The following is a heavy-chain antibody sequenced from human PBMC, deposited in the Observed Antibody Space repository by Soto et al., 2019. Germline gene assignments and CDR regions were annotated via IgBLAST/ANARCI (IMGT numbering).Heavy chain of an antibody. V-gene: IGHV3-11*01. CDR3: ARDLGYYASDGYFDY. CDR1: GFTFSDYY. D-gene: IGHD3-22*01. J-gene: IGHJ4*02. CDR2: ISSSGDII. Sequence: GGSLRLSCAGSGFTFSDYYMSWIRQAPGKGLEWVSYISSSGDIIYYADSVKGRFTISRDNAKNSLYLQMNSLRAEDTAVYYCARDLGYYASDGYFDYWGQGTLVTVSS.